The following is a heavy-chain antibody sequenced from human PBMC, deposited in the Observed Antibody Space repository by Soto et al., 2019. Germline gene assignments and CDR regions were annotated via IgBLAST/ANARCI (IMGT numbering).Heavy chain of an antibody. V-gene: IGHV4-39*01. Sequence: SETLSLTCTVSGGSISSSSYYWGWIRQPPGKGLEWIGSIYYSGSTYYNPSLKSRVTISVDTSKNQFSLKLSSVTAADTAVYYCARHEGSGRGAVASVDYWGQGTLVTVSS. CDR2: IYYSGST. D-gene: IGHD6-19*01. J-gene: IGHJ4*02. CDR1: GGSISSSSYY. CDR3: ARHEGSGRGAVASVDY.